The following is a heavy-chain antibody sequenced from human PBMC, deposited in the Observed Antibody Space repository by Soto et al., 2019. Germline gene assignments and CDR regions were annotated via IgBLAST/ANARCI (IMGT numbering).Heavy chain of an antibody. CDR2: ISGSGGST. V-gene: IGHV3-23*01. CDR1: GFTFSSYA. CDR3: AKDPTRDIVVVVAAEGY. Sequence: GGSLRLSCAASGFTFSSYAMSWVRQAPGKGLEWVSAISGSGGSTYYADSVKGRFTISRDNSKNTLYLQMNSLRAEDTAVYYCAKDPTRDIVVVVAAEGYWGQGTLVTVSS. D-gene: IGHD2-15*01. J-gene: IGHJ4*02.